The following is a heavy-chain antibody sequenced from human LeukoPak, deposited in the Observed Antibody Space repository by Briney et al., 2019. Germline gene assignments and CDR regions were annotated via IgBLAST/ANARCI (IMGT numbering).Heavy chain of an antibody. CDR1: GGSFSGYC. V-gene: IGHV4-34*01. J-gene: IGHJ4*02. Sequence: SETLSLTCAVSGGSFSGYCWSWIRQPPGKGLEWIGEINHSGSTNYNPSLKSRVTISVDTSTHQFSLKLSSVTAADTAVYYCARDGSGGYYYFDYWGQGTLVTVSS. CDR2: INHSGST. CDR3: ARDGSGGYYYFDY. D-gene: IGHD6-19*01.